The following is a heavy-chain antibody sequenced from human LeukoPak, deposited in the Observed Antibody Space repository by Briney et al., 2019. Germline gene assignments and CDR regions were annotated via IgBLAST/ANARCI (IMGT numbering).Heavy chain of an antibody. D-gene: IGHD3-22*01. CDR2: IIPIFGTA. CDR3: ARATYYYDSSGYSTFDY. J-gene: IGHJ4*02. CDR1: GGTFSSYA. Sequence: WASVKVSCKASGGTFSSYAISWVRQAPGQGLEWMGGIIPIFGTANYAQKFQGRVTITADESTSTAYMELSSLRSEDTAVYYCARATYYYDSSGYSTFDYWGQGTLVTVSS. V-gene: IGHV1-69*13.